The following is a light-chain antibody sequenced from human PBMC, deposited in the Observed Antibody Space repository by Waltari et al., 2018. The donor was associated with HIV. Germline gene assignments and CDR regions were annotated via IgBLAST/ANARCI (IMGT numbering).Light chain of an antibody. CDR3: QSFDSSLTTSGVI. CDR1: SSNIGAGYD. Sequence: QSVLTQPPSVSGAPGQRVTIPCTGSSSNIGAGYDVHWYPQLPGTAPKLLIYANINRPSGVPDRVSGSKSGSSASLAITGLQAEDEAHYYCQSFDSSLTTSGVIFGGGTKLTVL. J-gene: IGLJ2*01. V-gene: IGLV1-40*01. CDR2: ANI.